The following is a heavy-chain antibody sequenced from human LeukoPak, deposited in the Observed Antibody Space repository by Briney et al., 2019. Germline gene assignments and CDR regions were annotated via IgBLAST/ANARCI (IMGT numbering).Heavy chain of an antibody. V-gene: IGHV3-23*01. D-gene: IGHD2-21*02. Sequence: PGGSLRLSCAASGFTFSSYAMSWVRQAPGMGLEWVSATSGSGGSTDYADSVKGRFTISRDNSKNTLYLQMNSLRAEDTAVYYCAKLLAYCGGDCADYWGQGTLVTVSS. J-gene: IGHJ4*02. CDR1: GFTFSSYA. CDR3: AKLLAYCGGDCADY. CDR2: TSGSGGST.